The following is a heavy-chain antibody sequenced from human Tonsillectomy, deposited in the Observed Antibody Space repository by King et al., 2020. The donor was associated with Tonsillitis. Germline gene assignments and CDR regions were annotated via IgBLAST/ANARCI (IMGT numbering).Heavy chain of an antibody. CDR1: GFTFSNYD. CDR2: ISYDGSNK. Sequence: VQLVESGGGVVQPGRSLRLSCAASGFTFSNYDMHWVRQAPGKGLEWVAVISYDGSNKYYAESVKGRFTISRDNSKNTLFLQMNSLRVEDTAVYYCTRGDDCSGGSCPDYGMDVWGQGTTVTVS. V-gene: IGHV3-33*05. J-gene: IGHJ6*02. CDR3: TRGDDCSGGSCPDYGMDV. D-gene: IGHD2-15*01.